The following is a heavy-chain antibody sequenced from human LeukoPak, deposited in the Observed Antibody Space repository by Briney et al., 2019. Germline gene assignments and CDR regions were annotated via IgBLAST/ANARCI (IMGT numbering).Heavy chain of an antibody. D-gene: IGHD2-2*02. V-gene: IGHV4-38-2*02. Sequence: SETLSLTCTVSGYSVTSGYYWGWIRQPPGKGLEWIGSIYHSGNTFYNPSLKSRITMSVDTSMNRFSLKLSSVTAADTAVYYCASAIVVVPAAIPGYFQHWGQGTLVTVSS. CDR2: IYHSGNT. J-gene: IGHJ1*01. CDR3: ASAIVVVPAAIPGYFQH. CDR1: GYSVTSGYY.